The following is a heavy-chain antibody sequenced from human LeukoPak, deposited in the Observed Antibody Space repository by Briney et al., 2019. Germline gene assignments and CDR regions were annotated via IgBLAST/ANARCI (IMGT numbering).Heavy chain of an antibody. Sequence: AGGSLRLSCAASGFTFSSDSMNWVRQAPGKGLEWIAYISNSGDTKYYADSVKGRFTISRDNAKDSLSLQMNSLRAEDTAVYYCARAVAPAAIEEAFGFWGQGTLVSVSS. CDR3: ARAVAPAAIEEAFGF. J-gene: IGHJ3*01. D-gene: IGHD2-2*02. CDR2: ISNSGDTK. CDR1: GFTFSSDS. V-gene: IGHV3-48*01.